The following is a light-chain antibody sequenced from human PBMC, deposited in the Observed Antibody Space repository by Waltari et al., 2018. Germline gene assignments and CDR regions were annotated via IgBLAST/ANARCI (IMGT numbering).Light chain of an antibody. CDR2: AAS. V-gene: IGKV1-6*01. Sequence: IQMTQSPSALSASVGDRVTISCRASQNIYSNLAWYQQKPGKAPKLLIYAASSLQSGIRSLVSGSGSGRDFTLTISSLQPEDSAAYYCQQYYDNPFTFGPGTKLDIE. J-gene: IGKJ3*01. CDR3: QQYYDNPFT. CDR1: QNIYSN.